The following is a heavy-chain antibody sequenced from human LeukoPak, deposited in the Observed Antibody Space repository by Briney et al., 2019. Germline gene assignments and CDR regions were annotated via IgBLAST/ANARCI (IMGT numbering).Heavy chain of an antibody. D-gene: IGHD4-11*01. CDR2: IYPGDSDT. CDR3: ASVLYSLGDY. V-gene: IGHV5-51*01. Sequence: GESLKISCTGSGYSFTSYWNGGVRQIRGKVLESTGIIYPGDSDTRYSPSFQGQVTISADKSISTAYLQWSSLKASDTAMYYCASVLYSLGDYWGQGTLVTVSS. CDR1: GYSFTSYW. J-gene: IGHJ4*02.